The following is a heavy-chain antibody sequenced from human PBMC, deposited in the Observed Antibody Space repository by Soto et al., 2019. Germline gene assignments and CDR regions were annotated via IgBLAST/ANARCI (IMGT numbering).Heavy chain of an antibody. Sequence: QVQLVQSGAEVKKPGSSVKVSCKASGGTFSSYAISWVRQAPGQGLEWMGGIIPIVGTANYAQKFQGRVTITADESTSTAYMELSSLRSEDTAVYYCARGIVVVPAAINWFDPWGQGTLVTVSS. CDR3: ARGIVVVPAAINWFDP. CDR1: GGTFSSYA. D-gene: IGHD2-2*01. V-gene: IGHV1-69*01. J-gene: IGHJ5*02. CDR2: IIPIVGTA.